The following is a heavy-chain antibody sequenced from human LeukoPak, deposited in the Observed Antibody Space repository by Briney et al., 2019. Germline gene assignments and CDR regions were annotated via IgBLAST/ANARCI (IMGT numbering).Heavy chain of an antibody. Sequence: SETLSLTCTVSGGSISSSSYYWGWIRQPPGKGLEWIGSIYYSGSTYYNPSLKSRVTISVDTSKNQFSLKLSSVTAADTAVYYCARHYSGSDDFGNWVQGALVSVSS. CDR3: ARHYSGSDDFGN. CDR1: GGSISSSSYY. V-gene: IGHV4-39*01. D-gene: IGHD1-26*01. J-gene: IGHJ4*02. CDR2: IYYSGST.